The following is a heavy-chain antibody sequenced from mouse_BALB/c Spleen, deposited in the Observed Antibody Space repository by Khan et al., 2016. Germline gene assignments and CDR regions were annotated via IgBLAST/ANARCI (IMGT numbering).Heavy chain of an antibody. V-gene: IGHV14-3*02. Sequence: VRLQQSGAELVKPGASVKLSCTASGFNIKDTYMHWVKQRPEQGLEWIGRIDPANGNTKYDPKFQGKATITADTSSNTAYLQHSSLTSEDTAVYYCASLGDYGYWGQGTTLTVSS. D-gene: IGHD2-4*01. CDR3: ASLGDYGY. CDR1: GFNIKDTY. CDR2: IDPANGNT. J-gene: IGHJ2*01.